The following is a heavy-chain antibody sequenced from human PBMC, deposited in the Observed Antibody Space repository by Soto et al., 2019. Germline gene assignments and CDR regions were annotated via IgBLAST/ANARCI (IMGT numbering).Heavy chain of an antibody. Sequence: QVQLQESGPGLVKPSQTLSLTCTVSGGSISSGDYYWSWIRQPPGKGLEWIGYIYYSGSTYYNPSLKSRFTISVDTSNNQFSLKLSSVTAAATAVYYCARRRGISLAIVTLAFDPWGQGTLVTVSS. CDR2: IYYSGST. CDR1: GGSISSGDYY. CDR3: ARRRGISLAIVTLAFDP. D-gene: IGHD3-3*02. J-gene: IGHJ5*02. V-gene: IGHV4-30-4*01.